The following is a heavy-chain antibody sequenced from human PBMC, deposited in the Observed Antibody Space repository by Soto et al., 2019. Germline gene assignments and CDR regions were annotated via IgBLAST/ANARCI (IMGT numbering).Heavy chain of an antibody. CDR2: INPDSGGT. V-gene: IGHV1-2*04. CDR1: GYTFTGYY. Sequence: ASVKVSCKASGYTFTGYYMHWVRQAPGQGLEWKGWINPDSGGTNYAQKFQDWVTMTRDTSISTAYMELCRLRSDDTAVYYCAREGKGPNYYDSTGYYYGYGMDVWGQGTTVTVSS. J-gene: IGHJ6*02. D-gene: IGHD3-22*01. CDR3: AREGKGPNYYDSTGYYYGYGMDV.